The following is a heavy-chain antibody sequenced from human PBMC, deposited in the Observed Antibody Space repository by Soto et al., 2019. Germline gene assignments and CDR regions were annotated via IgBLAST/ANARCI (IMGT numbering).Heavy chain of an antibody. V-gene: IGHV3-30*18. CDR1: GFTFSSYG. J-gene: IGHJ5*02. CDR3: AKASITMIVVAPNWFDP. Sequence: LRLSCAASGFTFSSYGMHWVRQAPGKGLEWVAVISYDGSNKYYADSVKGRFTISRDNSKNTLYLQMNSLRAEDTAVYYCAKASITMIVVAPNWFDPWGQGTLVTVSS. D-gene: IGHD3-22*01. CDR2: ISYDGSNK.